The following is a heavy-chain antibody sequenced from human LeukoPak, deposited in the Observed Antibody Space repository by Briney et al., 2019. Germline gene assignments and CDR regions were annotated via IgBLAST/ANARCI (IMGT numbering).Heavy chain of an antibody. V-gene: IGHV3-23*01. D-gene: IGHD5-12*01. CDR1: GFTFSSYA. J-gene: IGHJ4*02. CDR3: AKETSGIQGYDGDY. Sequence: GGSLRLSCAASGFTFSSYAMSWVRQAPRKGLEWVSAISGSGGSTYYADSVKGRFTISRDNSKNTLYLQMNSLRAEDTAVYYCAKETSGIQGYDGDYWGQGTLVTVSS. CDR2: ISGSGGST.